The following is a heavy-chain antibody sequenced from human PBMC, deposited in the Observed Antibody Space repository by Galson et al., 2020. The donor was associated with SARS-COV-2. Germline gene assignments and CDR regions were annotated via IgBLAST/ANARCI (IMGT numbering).Heavy chain of an antibody. CDR2: IGPSNNYI. D-gene: IGHD3-10*01. J-gene: IGHJ2*01. CDR3: AIGGRGSYWYFDF. CDR1: GLPFSSYS. Sequence: GGSLRLSCTASGLPFSSYSVNWVRQAPGKGLDWVSSIGPSNNYIYYADSVKGRFTISRDNSKNSLYLHMNSLRAEDTAVYYCAIGGRGSYWYFDFWGRGTLVTVSS. V-gene: IGHV3-21*04.